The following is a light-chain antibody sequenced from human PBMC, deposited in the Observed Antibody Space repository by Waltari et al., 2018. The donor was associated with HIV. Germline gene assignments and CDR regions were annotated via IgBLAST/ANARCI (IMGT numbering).Light chain of an antibody. CDR1: QNIKTN. V-gene: IGKV1-39*01. CDR2: GAS. J-gene: IGKJ2*01. Sequence: DIQMTQSPSSLSASVGDRVTITCRASQNIKTNLNWYQQKPGKAPKVLIYGASNLKRGVHSRFSGSGSGTDFTLSISSLQPEDSATYYCQQGGGMPYTFGQGTMVEIK. CDR3: QQGGGMPYT.